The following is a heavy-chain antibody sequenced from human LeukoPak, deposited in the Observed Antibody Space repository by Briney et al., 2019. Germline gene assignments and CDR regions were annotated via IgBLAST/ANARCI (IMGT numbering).Heavy chain of an antibody. Sequence: PGGSLRLSCAASGFTFSSYLMSRVRQAPGKGLEWVSGVSDSGVPTYHADSVKGRFTISRDNSKNTVYLQMNSLRVEDTAIYYCAKGRSSWSTTDFDIWGQGTMVTVSS. CDR1: GFTFSSYL. CDR3: AKGRSSWSTTDFDI. CDR2: VSDSGVPT. V-gene: IGHV3-23*01. J-gene: IGHJ3*02. D-gene: IGHD6-13*01.